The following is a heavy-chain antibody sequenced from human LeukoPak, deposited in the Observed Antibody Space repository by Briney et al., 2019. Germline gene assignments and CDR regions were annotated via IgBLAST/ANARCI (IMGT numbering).Heavy chain of an antibody. CDR1: GDSVSSGNYY. Sequence: SGTLSLTCTVSGDSVSSGNYYLTWIRQPPGKGLDWITYMSPSGTTKYNPSLKSRVTTSVDTSRTQFSLRLGSVTAADTAMYYCAWGHDDRGSFDYWGQGTLVTVSS. CDR3: AWGHDDRGSFDY. J-gene: IGHJ4*02. D-gene: IGHD5-12*01. V-gene: IGHV4-61*01. CDR2: MSPSGTT.